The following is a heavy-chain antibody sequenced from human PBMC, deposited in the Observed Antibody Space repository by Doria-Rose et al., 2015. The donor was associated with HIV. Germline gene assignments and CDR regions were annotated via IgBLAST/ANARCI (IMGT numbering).Heavy chain of an antibody. J-gene: IGHJ4*02. D-gene: IGHD6-13*01. CDR3: ARIKSSRWYHKYYFDF. CDR1: GVSLSSPGMG. CDR2: IFSDDER. V-gene: IGHV2-26*01. Sequence: QVTLKESGPVLVKPTETHTLTCTVSGVSLSSPGMGVSWIRQPPGKALEWLAKIFSDDERSYKTSLKSRLTISRGTSKSQVVLTMTDMDPVDTATYYCARIKSSRWYHKYYFDFWGQGTLVIVSA.